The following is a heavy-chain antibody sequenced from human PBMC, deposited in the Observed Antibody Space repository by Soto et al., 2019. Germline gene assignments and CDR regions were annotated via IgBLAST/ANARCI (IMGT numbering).Heavy chain of an antibody. CDR3: ARDFWSGYYPGRRQRTQLPIPTNWFDP. CDR1: GGSISSSSYY. D-gene: IGHD3-3*01. Sequence: SETLSLTCIVSGGSISSSSYYWGWIRQPPGKGLEWIGEINHSGSTNYNPSLKSRVTISVDTSKNQFSLKLSSVTAADTAVYYCARDFWSGYYPGRRQRTQLPIPTNWFDPWGQGTLVTVSS. V-gene: IGHV4-39*07. CDR2: INHSGST. J-gene: IGHJ5*02.